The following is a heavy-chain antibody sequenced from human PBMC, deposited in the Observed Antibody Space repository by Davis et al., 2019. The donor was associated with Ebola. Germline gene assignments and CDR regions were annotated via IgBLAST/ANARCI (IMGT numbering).Heavy chain of an antibody. CDR3: ARDPGVVPAASRWFDP. D-gene: IGHD2-2*01. V-gene: IGHV1-18*01. Sequence: ASVKVSCKASGYTFTSYGISWVRQAPGQGLEWMGWISAYNGNTNYAQKLQGRVTMTTDTSTSTAYMELRSLRSDDTAVYYCARDPGVVPAASRWFDPWGQGTLVTVSS. CDR2: ISAYNGNT. J-gene: IGHJ5*02. CDR1: GYTFTSYG.